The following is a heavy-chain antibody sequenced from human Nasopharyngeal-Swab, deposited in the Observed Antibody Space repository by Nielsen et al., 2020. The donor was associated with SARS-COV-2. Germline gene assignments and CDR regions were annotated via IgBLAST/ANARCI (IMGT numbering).Heavy chain of an antibody. CDR3: ARAGVDILTGSSGGCFDY. CDR1: GGSISSSSY. V-gene: IGHV4-39*01. J-gene: IGHJ4*02. CDR2: IYYSGST. Sequence: SETLSLTCSVSGGSISSSSYWGWIRQPPGKGLEWIGSIYYSGSTYYTPSLKSRVTISVDTSKNQFSLKLRSVTAADTAVYYCARAGVDILTGSSGGCFDYWGQGTLVTVSS. D-gene: IGHD3-9*01.